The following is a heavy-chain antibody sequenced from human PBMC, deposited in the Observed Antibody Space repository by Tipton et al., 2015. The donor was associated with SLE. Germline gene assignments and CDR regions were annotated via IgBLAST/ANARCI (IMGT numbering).Heavy chain of an antibody. Sequence: TLSLTCTVSGGSISSGSHYWSWIRQPAGKGLEWIGRIYTSGSTNYNPSLKSRVTISVDPPKNPFSLKLSSVTAADTAVYYCARDPVAGRGIDYWGQGTLVTVSS. CDR3: ARDPVAGRGIDY. CDR1: GGSISSGSHY. V-gene: IGHV4-61*02. D-gene: IGHD6-19*01. J-gene: IGHJ4*02. CDR2: IYTSGST.